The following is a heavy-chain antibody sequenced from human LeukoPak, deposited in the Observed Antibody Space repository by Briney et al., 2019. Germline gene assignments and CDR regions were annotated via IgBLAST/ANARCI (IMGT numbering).Heavy chain of an antibody. CDR1: GFSFSTYD. CDR2: ISSDGSHK. J-gene: IGHJ4*02. CDR3: AKGSIDWYYFDY. D-gene: IGHD3-9*01. V-gene: IGHV3-30*18. Sequence: PGGSLRLSCAASGFSFSTYDMHWVRQATGKGLEWVAVISSDGSHKYWADSVKGRFTISRDNSKNTVYLQMNSLRAEDTAVYYCAKGSIDWYYFDYWGQGTLVTVSS.